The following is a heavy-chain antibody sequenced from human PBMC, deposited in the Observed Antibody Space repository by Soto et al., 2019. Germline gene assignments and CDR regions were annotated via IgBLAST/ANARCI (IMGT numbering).Heavy chain of an antibody. Sequence: GASVKVSCKTSGYTFTRNGISWVRQAPGQGLEWMGWISPNSGNTKYAQKLQGRVIMTTDTSTSTAYMELRSVRSDDTAVYYCVKDSDSNSWPSRDVWGPGTKVTVYS. V-gene: IGHV1-18*01. CDR1: GYTFTRNG. CDR3: VKDSDSNSWPSRDV. D-gene: IGHD3-22*01. CDR2: ISPNSGNT. J-gene: IGHJ6*02.